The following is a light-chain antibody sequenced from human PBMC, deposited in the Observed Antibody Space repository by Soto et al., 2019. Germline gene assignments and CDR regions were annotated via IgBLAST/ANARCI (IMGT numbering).Light chain of an antibody. Sequence: QSELTQPPSVSGAPEQMVTISCTGSSSNIGAGYDVHWYQQLPGTAPKLLIYGNSNRPSGVPDRFSGSKSGNSASLDITGLQAEDEADYYCESYDSSLSGWVFGGGTQLTVL. CDR3: ESYDSSLSGWV. J-gene: IGLJ3*02. CDR2: GNS. V-gene: IGLV1-40*01. CDR1: SSNIGAGYD.